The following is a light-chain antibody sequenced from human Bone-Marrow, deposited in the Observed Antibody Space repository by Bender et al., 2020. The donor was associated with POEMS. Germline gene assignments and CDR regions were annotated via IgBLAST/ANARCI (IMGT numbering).Light chain of an antibody. CDR2: SHN. CDR3: SSYAGSNNVV. J-gene: IGLJ2*01. CDR1: SSNVGGNP. V-gene: IGLV1-44*01. Sequence: QSVLTQPPSASGSPGQTVTISCSGSSSNVGGNPVHWYQHLPGTAPKLLIFSHNKRPSGVPDRFSGSKSGNTASLTVSGLQAEDEADYYCSSYAGSNNVVFGGGTKLTVL.